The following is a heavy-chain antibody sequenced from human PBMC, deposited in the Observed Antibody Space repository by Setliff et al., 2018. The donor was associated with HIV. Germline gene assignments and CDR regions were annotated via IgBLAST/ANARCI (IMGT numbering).Heavy chain of an antibody. J-gene: IGHJ4*02. CDR3: ARGSKRWLQFDFFDY. V-gene: IGHV1-3*03. CDR2: INVGNGNT. Sequence: RASVKVSCKASGYIFTTYYMHWVRQAPGQSLEWMGWINVGNGNTRYSREFEGRVTITRDTSASTVHLELTSLRSEDMAVYYCARGSKRWLQFDFFDYWGQGTLVTVSS. D-gene: IGHD5-12*01. CDR1: GYIFTTYY.